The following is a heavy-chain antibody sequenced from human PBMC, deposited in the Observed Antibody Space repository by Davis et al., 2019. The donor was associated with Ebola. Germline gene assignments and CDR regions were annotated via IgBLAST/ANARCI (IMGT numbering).Heavy chain of an antibody. V-gene: IGHV3-64*01. CDR1: GLTFSSYW. J-gene: IGHJ4*02. D-gene: IGHD1-26*01. Sequence: PGGSLRLSCAVSGLTFSSYWMHWVRQAPGKGLEYVSAISNNGGSTYYANSVKGRFTISRDNSKNTLYLQMGSLRLEDMAVYYCARVAVGDHFDYWGQGTLVTVSS. CDR3: ARVAVGDHFDY. CDR2: ISNNGGST.